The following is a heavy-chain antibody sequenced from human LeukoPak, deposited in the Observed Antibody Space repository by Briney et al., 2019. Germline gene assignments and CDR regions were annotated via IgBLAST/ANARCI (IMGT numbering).Heavy chain of an antibody. CDR1: GFTFSSYA. J-gene: IGHJ4*02. V-gene: IGHV3-30-3*01. D-gene: IGHD3-22*01. CDR3: AREACPYRLCYYDSSGYSLNYYFDY. CDR2: ISYDGSNK. Sequence: PGGSLRLSCAASGFTFSSYAIPWVRQAPGKGLEWVAVISYDGSNKYYADSVKGRFTISRDNSKNTLWLQMNSLRAEDTAVYYCAREACPYRLCYYDSSGYSLNYYFDYWGQGTLVTVSS.